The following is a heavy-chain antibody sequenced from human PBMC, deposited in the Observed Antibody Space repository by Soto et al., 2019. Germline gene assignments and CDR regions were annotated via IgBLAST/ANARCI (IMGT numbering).Heavy chain of an antibody. Sequence: EVQLVESGGGVVKPGGSLRLSCSTSGFTFAKAWMNWVRQAPGKGLEWIARIKSKTDGGTTDYIAPVEGRFTVSRDDSKTTLFLQMSSLKPEDTGEYYCVWGDPFIWGPGTKVIVSS. CDR3: VWGDPFI. D-gene: IGHD3-16*01. J-gene: IGHJ3*02. CDR2: IKSKTDGGTT. CDR1: GFTFAKAW. V-gene: IGHV3-15*01.